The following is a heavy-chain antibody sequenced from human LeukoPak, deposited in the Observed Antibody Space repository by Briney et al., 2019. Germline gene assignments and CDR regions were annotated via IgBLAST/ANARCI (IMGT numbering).Heavy chain of an antibody. D-gene: IGHD3-22*01. CDR3: ARGRKAFDYDSSGYGY. CDR2: INPNSGGT. Sequence: ASVKVSCKASGYTFTSYYMHWVRQAPGQGLEWMGWINPNSGGTNYAQKFQGRVTMTRDTSISTAYMELSRLRSDDTAVYYCARGRKAFDYDSSGYGYWGQGTLVTVSS. CDR1: GYTFTSYY. V-gene: IGHV1-2*02. J-gene: IGHJ4*02.